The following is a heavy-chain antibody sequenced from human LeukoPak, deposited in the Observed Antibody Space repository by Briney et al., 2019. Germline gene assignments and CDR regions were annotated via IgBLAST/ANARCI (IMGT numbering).Heavy chain of an antibody. Sequence: SETLSLTCSVSGVSVGSAGYYWTWIRQPPGKGLEWIGYMYYTANSNYNSFLKSRATMSLDPSQNEFSLRLTSVTAADTAVYYCARSQSQSGSYRYYFAYWGQGILVTVSS. CDR3: ARSQSQSGSYRYYFAY. CDR1: GVSVGSAGYY. D-gene: IGHD1-26*01. J-gene: IGHJ4*02. CDR2: MYYTANS. V-gene: IGHV4-61*08.